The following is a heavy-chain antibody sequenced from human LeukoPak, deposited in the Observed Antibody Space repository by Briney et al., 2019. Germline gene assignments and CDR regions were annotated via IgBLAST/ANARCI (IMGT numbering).Heavy chain of an antibody. V-gene: IGHV4-39*07. CDR3: ARGSKAVADYDY. D-gene: IGHD6-19*01. CDR1: GASISSSDYY. CDR2: INSGST. J-gene: IGHJ4*02. Sequence: SETLSLTCSVSGASISSSDYYWGWIRQPPGKGLEWIGRINSGSTYYNPSLKSRVTMSVDTSKNQFSLKLSSVTAADTAVYYCARGSKAVADYDYWGQGTLVTVSS.